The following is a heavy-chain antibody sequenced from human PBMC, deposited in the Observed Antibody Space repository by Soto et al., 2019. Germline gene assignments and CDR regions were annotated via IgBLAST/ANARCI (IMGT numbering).Heavy chain of an antibody. Sequence: GGSLRLSCAASGFTFSSYAMHWVRQASGKGLEWVAVISYDGSNKYYADSVKGRFTISRDNSKNTLYLQMNSLRAEDTAVYYCARVVAGLIDYWGQGTLVTVSS. CDR2: ISYDGSNK. CDR1: GFTFSSYA. V-gene: IGHV3-30-3*01. D-gene: IGHD6-19*01. CDR3: ARVVAGLIDY. J-gene: IGHJ4*02.